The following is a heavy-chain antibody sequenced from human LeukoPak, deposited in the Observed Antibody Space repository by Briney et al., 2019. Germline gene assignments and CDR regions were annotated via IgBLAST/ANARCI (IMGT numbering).Heavy chain of an antibody. J-gene: IGHJ5*02. CDR3: ARKGTYVWGSYRYLNWFDP. CDR2: INHSGST. CDR1: GGSFSGYY. D-gene: IGHD3-16*02. V-gene: IGHV4-34*01. Sequence: SETLSLTCAVYGGSFSGYYWSWIRQPPGKGLEWIGEINHSGSTNYNPSLKSRVTISVDTSKNQFSLKLSSVTAADTAVYYCARKGTYVWGSYRYLNWFDPWGQGTLVTVSS.